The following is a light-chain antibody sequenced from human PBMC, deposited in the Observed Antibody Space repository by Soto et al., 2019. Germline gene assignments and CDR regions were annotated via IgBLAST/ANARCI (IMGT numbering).Light chain of an antibody. CDR1: QSLSNS. CDR3: QQYSNWPRS. CDR2: SAS. V-gene: IGKV3D-15*01. J-gene: IGKJ5*01. Sequence: EIVMTQSPGTLSVSPGGGAALSCGASQSLSNSLAWYQQRPGQAPRLLIYSASTRATGIPARFSGRGSGTEFTLTISSLQSEDFAIYYCQQYSNWPRSFGQGTRLEIK.